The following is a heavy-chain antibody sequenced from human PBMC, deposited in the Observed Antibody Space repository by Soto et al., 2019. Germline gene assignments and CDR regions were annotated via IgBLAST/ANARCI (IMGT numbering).Heavy chain of an antibody. V-gene: IGHV3-23*01. CDR1: GVTLGAYA. CDR2: ISHNSGSV. D-gene: IGHD3-9*01. J-gene: IGHJ6*02. Sequence: GGSLRLSCAASGVTLGAYALSWVRQAPGKGLEWVSFISHNSGSVKYAESVKGQFTIARDNSQNMLFLQTNSLRAEDTAIYYCLTWSHKVLTGPDGYGTDVWGQGTTVTVSS. CDR3: LTWSHKVLTGPDGYGTDV.